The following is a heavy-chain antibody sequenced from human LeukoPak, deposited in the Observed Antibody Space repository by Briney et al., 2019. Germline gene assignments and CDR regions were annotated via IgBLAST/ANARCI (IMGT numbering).Heavy chain of an antibody. Sequence: GGSLRLSCAASGFTFSSYSMNWVRQAPGKGLEWVSGINWNGDSTGYADSVKGRFTISRDNAKNSLYLQMNSLRAEDTALYYCARGGFSSGWYLRYYFDYWGQGTLVTVSS. CDR1: GFTFSSYS. CDR3: ARGGFSSGWYLRYYFDY. D-gene: IGHD6-19*01. J-gene: IGHJ4*02. V-gene: IGHV3-20*04. CDR2: INWNGDST.